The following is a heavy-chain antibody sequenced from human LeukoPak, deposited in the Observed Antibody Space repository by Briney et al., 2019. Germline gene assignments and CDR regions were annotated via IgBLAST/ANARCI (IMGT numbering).Heavy chain of an antibody. CDR1: GGSISSSSYY. CDR2: IYYSGST. Sequence: SETLSLTCTVSGGSISSSSYYWGWIRQPPGKGLEWIGSIYYSGSTYCNPSLKGRVTISVDTSKNQFSLKLSSVTAADTAVYYCARKGDVLRFLEWFPHYFDYWGQGTLVTVSS. J-gene: IGHJ4*02. D-gene: IGHD3-3*01. CDR3: ARKGDVLRFLEWFPHYFDY. V-gene: IGHV4-39*01.